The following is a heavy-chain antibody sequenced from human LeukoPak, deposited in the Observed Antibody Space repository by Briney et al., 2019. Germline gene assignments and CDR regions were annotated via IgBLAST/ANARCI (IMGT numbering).Heavy chain of an antibody. CDR3: ASGRLHYDFWSGYLGAFDI. V-gene: IGHV4-34*01. D-gene: IGHD3-3*01. J-gene: IGHJ3*02. Sequence: PSETLSLTCAVYGASFSVYYCSWIRQPPGKGLEWIGEINHSGSTNYNPSLKSRVTISVDTSKNQFSLKLSSVTAADTAVYYCASGRLHYDFWSGYLGAFDIWGQGTMVTVSS. CDR1: GASFSVYY. CDR2: INHSGST.